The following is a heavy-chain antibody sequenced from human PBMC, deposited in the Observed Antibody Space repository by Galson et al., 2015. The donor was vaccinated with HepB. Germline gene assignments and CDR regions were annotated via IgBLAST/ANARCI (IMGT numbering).Heavy chain of an antibody. V-gene: IGHV4-59*01. CDR1: GDSISNYY. D-gene: IGHD5-12*01. CDR3: ARANRGYEGIDY. J-gene: IGHJ4*02. CDR2: IYYSGST. Sequence: QVQLQESGPGLVKPSETLSLTCTVSGDSISNYYWSWIRLPPGKGLEWIGYIYYSGSTAYNPSVKSRVTISEDTSKNQISLKLSSVTAADTAVYYCARANRGYEGIDYWGQGTQVIVSS.